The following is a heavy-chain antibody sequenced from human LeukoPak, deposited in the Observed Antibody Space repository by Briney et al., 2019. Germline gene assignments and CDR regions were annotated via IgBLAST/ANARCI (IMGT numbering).Heavy chain of an antibody. CDR3: ARWRMDSSGYYYDY. CDR1: GGSISSSSYY. Sequence: SETLSLTCTVSGGSISSSSYYWGWIRQPPGKGLEWIGSIYYSGSTYYSPSLKSRVTISVDTSKNQFSLKLSPVTAADTAVYYCARWRMDSSGYYYDYWGQGTLVTVSS. CDR2: IYYSGST. J-gene: IGHJ4*02. D-gene: IGHD3-22*01. V-gene: IGHV4-39*01.